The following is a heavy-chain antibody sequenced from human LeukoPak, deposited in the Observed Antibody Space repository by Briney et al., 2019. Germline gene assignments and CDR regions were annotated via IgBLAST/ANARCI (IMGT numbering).Heavy chain of an antibody. Sequence: ASMKVSCKASGGTFSSYAISWVRQAPGQGLEWMGGIIPIFGTANYAQKFQGRVTITTDESTSTAYMELSSLRSEDTAVYYCARGQSAAAWNSGLDYWGQGTLVTVSS. CDR1: GGTFSSYA. CDR2: IIPIFGTA. D-gene: IGHD6-13*01. CDR3: ARGQSAAAWNSGLDY. V-gene: IGHV1-69*05. J-gene: IGHJ4*02.